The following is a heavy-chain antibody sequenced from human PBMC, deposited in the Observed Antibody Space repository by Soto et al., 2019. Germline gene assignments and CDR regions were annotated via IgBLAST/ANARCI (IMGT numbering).Heavy chain of an antibody. CDR1: GFTFSSYS. CDR2: ISSSSSTI. Sequence: GGSLRLSCAASGFTFSSYSMNWVRQAPGKGLEWVSYISSSSSTIYYADSVKGRFTISRDNAKNSLYLQMNSLRDEDTAVYYCASRLTGAQRSYYYYGMDVWGQGTTVTVSS. CDR3: ASRLTGAQRSYYYYGMDV. D-gene: IGHD7-27*01. V-gene: IGHV3-48*02. J-gene: IGHJ6*02.